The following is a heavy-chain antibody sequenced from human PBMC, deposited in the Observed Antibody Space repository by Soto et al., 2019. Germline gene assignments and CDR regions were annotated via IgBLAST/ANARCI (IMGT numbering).Heavy chain of an antibody. D-gene: IGHD3-16*01. J-gene: IGHJ3*02. CDR2: IVVGSGNT. Sequence: GASVKVSCKASGFTFTSSAMQWVRQARGQRLEWIGWIVVGSGNTNDAQKFQERVTITRDMSTSTAYMELSSLRSEDTAVYYCAADQGWYYVFRAFDIWGQGTMVTV. CDR3: AADQGWYYVFRAFDI. V-gene: IGHV1-58*02. CDR1: GFTFTSSA.